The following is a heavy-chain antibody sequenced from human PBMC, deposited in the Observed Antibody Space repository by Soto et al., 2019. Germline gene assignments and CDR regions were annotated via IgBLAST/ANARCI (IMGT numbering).Heavy chain of an antibody. J-gene: IGHJ4*02. CDR2: IYHSGST. D-gene: IGHD2-15*01. CDR1: GGSISSGGYS. V-gene: IGHV4-30-2*01. CDR3: ASNHPGYCSGGSCYYGHY. Sequence: SETLSLTCAVSGGSISSGGYSWSWIRQPPGKGLEWIGYIYHSGSTYYNPSLKSRVTISVDRSKNQFSLKLSSATAADTAVYYCASNHPGYCSGGSCYYGHYWGQGTLVTVSS.